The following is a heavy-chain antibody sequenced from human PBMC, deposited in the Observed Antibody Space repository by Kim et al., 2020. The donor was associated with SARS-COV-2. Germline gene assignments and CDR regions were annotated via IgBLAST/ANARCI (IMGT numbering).Heavy chain of an antibody. CDR2: ISGSGGST. CDR3: ATPKKGVDAFDI. Sequence: GGSLRLSCAVSGFTFSSYAMSWVRQAPGKGLEWVAAISGSGGSTYYADSVKGRFTISRDNSKNTLYLQMNSLRAEDTAIYYCATPKKGVDAFDIWGQGTMVTVSS. V-gene: IGHV3-23*01. J-gene: IGHJ3*02. CDR1: GFTFSSYA. D-gene: IGHD2-15*01.